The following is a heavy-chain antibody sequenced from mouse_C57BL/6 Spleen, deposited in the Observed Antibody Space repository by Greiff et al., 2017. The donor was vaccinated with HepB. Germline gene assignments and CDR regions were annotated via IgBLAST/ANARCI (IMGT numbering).Heavy chain of an antibody. CDR1: GYSFTGYY. CDR3: ARGGDY. Sequence: EVQLQQSGSELVKPGASVKISCKASGYSFTGYYMNWVKQSPEKSLEWIGEINPSTGGTTYNQKFKAKATLTVDKSSSTAYMQLKSLTSEDSAVYYCARGGDYWGQGTTLTVSS. CDR2: INPSTGGT. J-gene: IGHJ2*01. V-gene: IGHV1-42*01.